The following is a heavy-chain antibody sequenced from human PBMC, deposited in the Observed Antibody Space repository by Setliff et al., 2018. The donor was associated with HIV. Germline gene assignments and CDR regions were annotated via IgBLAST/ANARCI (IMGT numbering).Heavy chain of an antibody. CDR1: GGTFSSYA. V-gene: IGHV1-69*01. CDR2: IIPIYGTA. CDR3: AVGPHGDYELGWFDL. Sequence: KASGGTFSSYAISWVRQAPGQGLEWMGGIIPIYGTANYAQKFQGRVTITADESTTTAYMELSSLRSEDTAVYYCAVGPHGDYELGWFDLWGQGTLVTVSS. J-gene: IGHJ5*02. D-gene: IGHD4-17*01.